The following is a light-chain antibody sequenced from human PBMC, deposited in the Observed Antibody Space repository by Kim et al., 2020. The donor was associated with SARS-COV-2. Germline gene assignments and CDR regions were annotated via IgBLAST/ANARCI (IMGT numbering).Light chain of an antibody. CDR3: QVWDSSSDHFVI. J-gene: IGLJ2*01. Sequence: PGQTARITCGGHSIGSTRVHWYQQKTGQAPVLVIYYDSDRPSGIPERFSGSNSGNTATLTISRVEAGDEADYYCQVWDSSSDHFVIFGGGTQLTVL. V-gene: IGLV3-21*04. CDR1: SIGSTR. CDR2: YDS.